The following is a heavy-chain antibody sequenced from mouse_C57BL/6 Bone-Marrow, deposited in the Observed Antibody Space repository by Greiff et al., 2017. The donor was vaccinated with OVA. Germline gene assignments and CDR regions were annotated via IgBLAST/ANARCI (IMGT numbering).Heavy chain of an antibody. J-gene: IGHJ4*01. V-gene: IGHV5-12*01. D-gene: IGHD1-1*01. CDR1: GFTFSDYY. CDR3: ARPLLLRSIYYAMDY. Sequence: EVKLVESGGGLVQPGGSLKLSCAASGFTFSDYYMYWVRQTPEKRLEWVAYISNGGGSTYYPDTVKGRFTISRDNAKNTLYLQMSRLKSEDTAMYYCARPLLLRSIYYAMDYWGQGTSVTVSS. CDR2: ISNGGGST.